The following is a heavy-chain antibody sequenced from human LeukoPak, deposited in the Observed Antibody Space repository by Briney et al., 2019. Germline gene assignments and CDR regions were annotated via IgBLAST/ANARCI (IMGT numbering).Heavy chain of an antibody. V-gene: IGHV5-51*01. CDR2: IYPGDSDI. D-gene: IGHD2-21*01. CDR3: ARRLYCGGDCYSFDY. CDR1: GYSFTIYW. Sequence: GESLKISCKGSGYSFTIYWIAWVRQMPGKGLEWMGIIYPGDSDIRYSPSFQGQVTISADKSTNTAYLQWSSLKASDTAMYYCARRLYCGGDCYSFDYWGQGTLVTVSS. J-gene: IGHJ4*02.